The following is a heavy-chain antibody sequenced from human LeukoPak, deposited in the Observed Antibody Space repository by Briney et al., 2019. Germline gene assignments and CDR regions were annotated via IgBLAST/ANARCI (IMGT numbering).Heavy chain of an antibody. J-gene: IGHJ5*02. D-gene: IGHD1-7*01. Sequence: ASVKVSCKASGYTFTSYGISWVRQAPGQGLEWLGWISAYNGNTNYAQKLQGRVTMTTDTSTSTAYLQLRSLRSDATAVYYCARAIGITGTNCFDPWGQGTLVTVSS. CDR1: GYTFTSYG. V-gene: IGHV1-18*01. CDR3: ARAIGITGTNCFDP. CDR2: ISAYNGNT.